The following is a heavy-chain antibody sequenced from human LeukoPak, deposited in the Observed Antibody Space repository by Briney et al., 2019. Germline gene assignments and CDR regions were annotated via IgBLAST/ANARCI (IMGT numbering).Heavy chain of an antibody. J-gene: IGHJ6*04. CDR1: GFTFDSYD. CDR3: TLTLVRGRVYGMDV. D-gene: IGHD3-10*01. Sequence: GGSLRLSCAASGFTFDSYDMSWVRQAPGKGLEWVSGTSASGGRTYYADSVKGRFTIFRDNSKNTLYLQMNSLRAEDTAVYYCTLTLVRGRVYGMDVWGEGTTVTVSS. V-gene: IGHV3-23*01. CDR2: TSASGGRT.